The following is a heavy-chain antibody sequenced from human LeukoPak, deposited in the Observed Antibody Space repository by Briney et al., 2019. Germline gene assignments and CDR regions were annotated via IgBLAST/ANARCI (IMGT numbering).Heavy chain of an antibody. CDR3: TRLKWGDWFDP. Sequence: SETLSLTCGVSGYSITCGYYWGWIRQPPGKGLEWIASMYHTGTTYYNPSLKSRVTISVDTSKNQLSLGLTSVTAADTAVYYCTRLKWGDWFDPWGQGTLVTVSS. V-gene: IGHV4-38-2*01. J-gene: IGHJ5*02. CDR2: MYHTGTT. CDR1: GYSITCGYY. D-gene: IGHD1-26*01.